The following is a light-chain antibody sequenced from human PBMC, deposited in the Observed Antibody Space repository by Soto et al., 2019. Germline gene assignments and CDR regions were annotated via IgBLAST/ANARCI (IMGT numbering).Light chain of an antibody. CDR2: QVT. CDR3: CSYVGSYSWV. Sequence: QSVLTQPPSASGSPGQSVTISCTGISSDVGGYGYVSWFQQHPGKAPKLIIYQVTKRPSGVPDRFSGSKSGNTASLTVSGLQAEDEADYYCCSYVGSYSWVFGGGTKLTVL. J-gene: IGLJ3*02. V-gene: IGLV2-8*01. CDR1: SSDVGGYGY.